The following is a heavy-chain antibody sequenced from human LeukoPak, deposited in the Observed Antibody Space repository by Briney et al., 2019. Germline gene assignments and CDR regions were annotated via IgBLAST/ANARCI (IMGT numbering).Heavy chain of an antibody. J-gene: IGHJ6*02. V-gene: IGHV1-18*01. Sequence: ASVKVSCKASGYTFTSYGISWVRQAPGQGLEWMGWISAYNGNTNYAQKLQGRVTMTTDTSTSTAYLELRSLRSDDTAVYYCARLSSQAVAGGGAYYYGMDVWGQGTTVTVSS. D-gene: IGHD6-19*01. CDR1: GYTFTSYG. CDR3: ARLSSQAVAGGGAYYYGMDV. CDR2: ISAYNGNT.